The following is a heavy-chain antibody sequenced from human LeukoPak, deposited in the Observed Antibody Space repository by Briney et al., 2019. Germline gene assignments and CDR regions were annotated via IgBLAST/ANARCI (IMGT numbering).Heavy chain of an antibody. CDR2: ISYDGSNK. CDR1: GFTFSSYG. CDR3: AKDISRWLQSCFDY. D-gene: IGHD5-24*01. V-gene: IGHV3-30*18. Sequence: GGSLRLSCAASGFTFSSYGMHWVRQAPGMGLEWVAVISYDGSNKYYADSVKGRFTISRDNSKNTLYLQMNSLRAEDTAVYYCAKDISRWLQSCFDYWGQGTLVTVSS. J-gene: IGHJ4*02.